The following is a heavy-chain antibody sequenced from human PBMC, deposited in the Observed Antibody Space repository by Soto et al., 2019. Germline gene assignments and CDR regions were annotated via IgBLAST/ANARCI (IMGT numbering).Heavy chain of an antibody. Sequence: PSETLSLTCTVSGGSISSYYLSWIRQPPGKGLEWIGYIYYSGSTNYNPSLKSRVTISVDTSKNQFSLKLSSVTAADTAVYYCASRPPPAYYYYYMDVWGKGTTVTVSS. V-gene: IGHV4-59*01. CDR3: ASRPPPAYYYYYMDV. CDR2: IYYSGST. CDR1: GGSISSYY. J-gene: IGHJ6*03. D-gene: IGHD2-2*01.